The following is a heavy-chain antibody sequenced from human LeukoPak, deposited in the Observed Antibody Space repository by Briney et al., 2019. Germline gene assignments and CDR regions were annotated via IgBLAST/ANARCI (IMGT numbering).Heavy chain of an antibody. J-gene: IGHJ6*02. CDR2: IYTSGST. CDR1: GGPISSGSYY. D-gene: IGHD2-2*01. V-gene: IGHV4-61*02. Sequence: PSQTLSLTCTVSGGPISSGSYYWSWIRQPAGKGLEWIGRIYTSGSTNYNPSLKSRVTISVDTSKNQFSLKLSSVTAADTAVYYCARDNQVPGYYYYGMDVWGQGTTVTVSS. CDR3: ARDNQVPGYYYYGMDV.